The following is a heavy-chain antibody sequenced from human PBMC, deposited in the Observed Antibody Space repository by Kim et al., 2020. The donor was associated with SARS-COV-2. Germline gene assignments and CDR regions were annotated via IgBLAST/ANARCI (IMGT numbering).Heavy chain of an antibody. CDR2: K. Sequence: KYYADSVKGRFTIARDNSKNTLYLKMNSLRAEDTAVYYWARDGGGWFDPWGQGTLVTVSS. D-gene: IGHD2-15*01. V-gene: IGHV3-30*01. CDR3: ARDGGGWFDP. J-gene: IGHJ5*02.